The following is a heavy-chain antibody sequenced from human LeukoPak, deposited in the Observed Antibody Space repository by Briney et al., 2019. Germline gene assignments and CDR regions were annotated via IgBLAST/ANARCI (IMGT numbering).Heavy chain of an antibody. D-gene: IGHD3-22*01. CDR2: IYTSGST. CDR3: ARVTTGGYYNC. V-gene: IGHV4-61*02. CDR1: GGSISSGSYY. J-gene: IGHJ4*02. Sequence: SQTLPLTCTVSGGSISSGSYYWSWIRQPAGKGLEWIGRIYTSGSTNCNPSLKSRVTISVDTSKNQFSLKLSSVTAADTAVYYCARVTTGGYYNCWGQGTLVTVSS.